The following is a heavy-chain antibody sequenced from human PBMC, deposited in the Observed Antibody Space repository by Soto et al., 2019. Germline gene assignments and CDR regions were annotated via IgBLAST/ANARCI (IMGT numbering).Heavy chain of an antibody. CDR2: IIPIFDSA. CDR3: ARAGLTTLELATTY. D-gene: IGHD1-1*01. Sequence: VASVKVSCKASGDTFNNYAISWVRQAPGQGLEWVGGIIPIFDSANYAQKFQGRVIMTRDTSISTAYMELSGLTSDDTAVYYCARAGLTTLELATTYWGQGTQVTVSS. V-gene: IGHV1-69*05. J-gene: IGHJ4*02. CDR1: GDTFNNYA.